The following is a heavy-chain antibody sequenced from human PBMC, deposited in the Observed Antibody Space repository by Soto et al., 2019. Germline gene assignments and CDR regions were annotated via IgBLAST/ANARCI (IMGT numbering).Heavy chain of an antibody. CDR1: GGSFSGYY. V-gene: IGHV4-34*01. CDR2: INHSGST. D-gene: IGHD1-26*01. CDR3: ARGQWGDY. J-gene: IGHJ4*02. Sequence: QVQLQQWGAGLLKPSETLSLTCAVYGGSFSGYYWSWIRQPPGKGLEWIGEINHSGSTNYNPSLKSRVTISVDTSKNQFSLKLSSVTAEDTAVYYCARGQWGDYWGQGTLVTVSS.